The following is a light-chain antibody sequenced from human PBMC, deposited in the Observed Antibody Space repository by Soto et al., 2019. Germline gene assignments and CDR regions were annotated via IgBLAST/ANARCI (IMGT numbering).Light chain of an antibody. Sequence: DIQMTQSPSTLSASVGDRVTVTCRASQNINRWLAWYQQKPGKAPKLLIYKASSLESGVPSRFSGSGSGTEFTLTISSLQPEAFATYFCQKYINYWTLGQRTKVDIK. CDR3: QKYINYWT. J-gene: IGKJ1*01. CDR1: QNINRW. V-gene: IGKV1-5*03. CDR2: KAS.